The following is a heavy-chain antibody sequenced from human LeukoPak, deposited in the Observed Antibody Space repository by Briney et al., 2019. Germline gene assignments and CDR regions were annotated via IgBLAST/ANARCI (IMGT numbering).Heavy chain of an antibody. Sequence: ASVKVSCRASGYSFTSHYMHWVRQAPGQGLEWMGLINPRGTATRYAESFQGRLTLTRDLSTSTDYMELSSLRSDDTAVYFCARDTSEGDYAWWFDPWGQGTLVTVAS. CDR3: ARDTSEGDYAWWFDP. CDR1: GYSFTSHY. D-gene: IGHD3-16*01. V-gene: IGHV1-46*01. CDR2: INPRGTAT. J-gene: IGHJ5*02.